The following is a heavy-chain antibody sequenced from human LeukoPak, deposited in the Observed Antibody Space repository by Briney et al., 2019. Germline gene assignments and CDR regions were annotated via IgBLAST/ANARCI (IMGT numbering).Heavy chain of an antibody. CDR1: GYTFTTND. Sequence: GASVKVSCKASGYTFTTNDINWVRQATGQGLEWMGWTNPSNGNTGYAQKFQGRVSITSNTSINTAYMELSSLRSEDTAVYYCARGVANWFDPWGQGTLVTV. CDR2: TNPSNGNT. V-gene: IGHV1-8*01. J-gene: IGHJ5*02. D-gene: IGHD5-12*01. CDR3: ARGVANWFDP.